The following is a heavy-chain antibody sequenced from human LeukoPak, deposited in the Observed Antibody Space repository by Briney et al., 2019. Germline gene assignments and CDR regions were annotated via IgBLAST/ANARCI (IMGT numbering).Heavy chain of an antibody. Sequence: SETLSLTCTLSGGSISSSSYYWGWIRQPPGKGLEWIGSIYYSGSTYYNPSLKSRVTISVDTTKNQFSLKLSSVTAADTAVYYCARQTDGRSYEDAFDIWGQGTMVTVSS. D-gene: IGHD2-8*01. CDR3: ARQTDGRSYEDAFDI. CDR2: IYYSGST. CDR1: GGSISSSSYY. V-gene: IGHV4-39*01. J-gene: IGHJ3*02.